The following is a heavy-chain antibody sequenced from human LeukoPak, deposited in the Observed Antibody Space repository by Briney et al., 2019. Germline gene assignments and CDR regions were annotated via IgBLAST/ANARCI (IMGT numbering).Heavy chain of an antibody. CDR2: ISSSSTYK. D-gene: IGHD1-26*01. CDR1: GFTFSSYS. J-gene: IGHJ4*02. CDR3: ARGRYSGSYLLDY. V-gene: IGHV3-21*01. Sequence: GGSLRLSCAASGFTFSSYSMSWVRQGPGKGLEWVSSISSSSTYKYYAGSVKGRFTISRDNAKNSLYLQMNSLRAEDTALYYCARGRYSGSYLLDYWGQGTLVTVFS.